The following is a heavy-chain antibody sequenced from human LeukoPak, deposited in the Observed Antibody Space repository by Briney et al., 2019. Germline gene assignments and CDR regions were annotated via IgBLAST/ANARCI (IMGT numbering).Heavy chain of an antibody. Sequence: SETLSLTCTVSGGSISSSYWSWIRQPPGKGLEWIGYIYYGGNTNYNPSLKSRVTISLDTPKSQFSLRLSSVTTADTAVYYCASCPLYSNYFDYWCQGPLVTVPS. D-gene: IGHD4-11*01. J-gene: IGHJ4*02. CDR3: ASCPLYSNYFDY. CDR2: IYYGGNT. CDR1: GGSISSSY. V-gene: IGHV4-59*01.